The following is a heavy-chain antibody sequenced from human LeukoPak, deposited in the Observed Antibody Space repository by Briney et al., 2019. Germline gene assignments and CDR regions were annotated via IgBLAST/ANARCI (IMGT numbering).Heavy chain of an antibody. CDR3: ARGVRIAVAGNIDY. J-gene: IGHJ4*02. CDR2: ISYDGANK. V-gene: IGHV3-30*04. CDR1: GFTFRNYA. Sequence: GGSLRLSCAASGFTFRNYAMHWVRQAPGKGLEWVAVISYDGANKHYADSVKGRFTISRDNSKNTLYMQMNSLRAEDTAVYYCARGVRIAVAGNIDYWGQGTLVTVSS. D-gene: IGHD6-19*01.